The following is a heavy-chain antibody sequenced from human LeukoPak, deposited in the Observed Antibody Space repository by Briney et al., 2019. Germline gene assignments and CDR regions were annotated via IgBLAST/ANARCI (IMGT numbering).Heavy chain of an antibody. D-gene: IGHD3-22*01. CDR1: RFTFSSFA. CDR2: ISGSGGST. CDR3: AKGQLNYYHSSGYSAYYYGMDV. J-gene: IGHJ6*02. Sequence: WVSLRLSCAASRFTFSSFAMSWVRQAPGEGLEWVSAISGSGGSTYYADSVKGRFTISKDNSKNTLYLQMNSLRAEDTAVYYCAKGQLNYYHSSGYSAYYYGMDVWGQGTTVTVSS. V-gene: IGHV3-23*01.